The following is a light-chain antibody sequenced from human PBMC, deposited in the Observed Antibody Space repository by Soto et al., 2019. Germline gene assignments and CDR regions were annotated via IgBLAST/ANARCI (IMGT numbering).Light chain of an antibody. Sequence: IQLTQSPSSLSASVGDRVTITCRASQAISSYLDWYHQKPGKAPKLLIYAASTLQSGVPSRFSGSGSGTDFTLTISILQPEDFATYYCQQLNSYPQTFGQGTKVEIK. V-gene: IGKV1-9*01. CDR3: QQLNSYPQT. CDR2: AAS. J-gene: IGKJ1*01. CDR1: QAISSY.